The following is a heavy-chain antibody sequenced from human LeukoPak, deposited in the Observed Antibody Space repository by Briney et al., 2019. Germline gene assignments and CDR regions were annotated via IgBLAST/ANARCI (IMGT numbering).Heavy chain of an antibody. D-gene: IGHD1-26*01. J-gene: IGHJ6*03. CDR3: ARPTYYYYYMDV. V-gene: IGHV3-21*01. CDR2: ISSSSYI. CDR1: GFTFSSYS. Sequence: GGSLRLSCAASGFTFSSYSMNWVRQAPGKGLEWVSSISSSSYIYYADSVKGRFTISRDNAKNSLYLQMNSLRAEDTAVYYCARPTYYYYYMDVWGKGTTVTVSS.